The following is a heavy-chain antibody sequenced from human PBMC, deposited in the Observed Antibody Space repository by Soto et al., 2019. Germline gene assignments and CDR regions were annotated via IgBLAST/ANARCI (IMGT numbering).Heavy chain of an antibody. CDR2: MNPNSGNT. CDR3: ARYLEYSSSWAPENDAFDI. Sequence: ASVKVSCKASGYTFTSYDINWVRQATGQGLEWMGWMNPNSGNTGYAQKFQGRVTMTRNTSISTAYMELSSLRSEDTAVYYCARYLEYSSSWAPENDAFDIWGQGTMVTVSS. D-gene: IGHD6-6*01. V-gene: IGHV1-8*01. J-gene: IGHJ3*02. CDR1: GYTFTSYD.